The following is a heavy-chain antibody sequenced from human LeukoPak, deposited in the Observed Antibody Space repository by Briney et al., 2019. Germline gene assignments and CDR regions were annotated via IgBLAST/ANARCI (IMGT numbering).Heavy chain of an antibody. CDR2: INVGNGNT. V-gene: IGHV1-3*01. D-gene: IGHD2-15*01. J-gene: IGHJ4*02. CDR1: GYTFTSYA. CDR3: ARGYCSGGSCYRFDY. Sequence: GASVKVSCKASGYTFTSYAMHWVRQAPGQRLEWMGWINVGNGNTKYSQKFQGSVTITRDTSASTAYMELSSLRSEDTAVYYCARGYCSGGSCYRFDYWGQGTLVTVSS.